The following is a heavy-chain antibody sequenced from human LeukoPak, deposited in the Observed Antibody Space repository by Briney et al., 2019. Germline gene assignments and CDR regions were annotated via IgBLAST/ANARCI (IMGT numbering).Heavy chain of an antibody. CDR3: ARVMVRGLRTQGMDV. CDR1: GFTFSSYE. V-gene: IGHV3-48*03. J-gene: IGHJ6*02. CDR2: SSSSGSTI. D-gene: IGHD3-10*01. Sequence: GGSLRLSCAASGFTFSSYEMNWVRQAPGKGLEWVSYSSSSGSTIYYADSVKGRFTISRDNAKNSLYLQMNSLRAEDTAVYYCARVMVRGLRTQGMDVWGQGTTVTVSS.